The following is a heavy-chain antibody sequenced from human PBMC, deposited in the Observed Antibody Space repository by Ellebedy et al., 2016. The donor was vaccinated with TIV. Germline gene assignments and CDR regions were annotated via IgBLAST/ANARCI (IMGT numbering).Heavy chain of an antibody. Sequence: GESLKISCAASGFTFSSYGMHWVRQAPGKGLEWVAVIWYDGSNKYYADSVKGRFTISRDNSKNTLYLQMNSLRAEDTAVYYCARDLKRDYDILTGYPLKYWGQGTLVTVSS. CDR3: ARDLKRDYDILTGYPLKY. J-gene: IGHJ4*02. CDR2: IWYDGSNK. V-gene: IGHV3-33*01. CDR1: GFTFSSYG. D-gene: IGHD3-9*01.